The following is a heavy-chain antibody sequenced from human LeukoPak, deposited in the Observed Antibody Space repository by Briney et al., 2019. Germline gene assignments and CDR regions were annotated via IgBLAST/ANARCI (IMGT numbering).Heavy chain of an antibody. CDR2: INHSGST. Sequence: SETLSLTCAVYGGSFSGYYWSWIRQPPGKGLEWIGEINHSGSTNYNPSLKSRVTISVDTSKNQFSLKLSSMTAADTAVYYCARGRPSNDFWSGYYGAGTYFDYWGQGTLVTVSS. CDR3: ARGRPSNDFWSGYYGAGTYFDY. J-gene: IGHJ4*02. V-gene: IGHV4-34*01. CDR1: GGSFSGYY. D-gene: IGHD3-3*01.